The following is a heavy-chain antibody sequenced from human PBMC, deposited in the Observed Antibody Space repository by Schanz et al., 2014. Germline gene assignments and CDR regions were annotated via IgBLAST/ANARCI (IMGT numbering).Heavy chain of an antibody. V-gene: IGHV3-30-3*01. Sequence: QVQLLQFGGGVVQPGRSLRLSCAASGFTFSSYAMHWVRQAPGKGLEWVALISNDGSIKYYADSVEGRFTISRDNSRNTLYLQMNSLRTEDTAVYYCVRDRGYCSGGSCLTFDYWGQGTLVTVSS. D-gene: IGHD2-15*01. CDR2: ISNDGSIK. CDR3: VRDRGYCSGGSCLTFDY. J-gene: IGHJ4*02. CDR1: GFTFSSYA.